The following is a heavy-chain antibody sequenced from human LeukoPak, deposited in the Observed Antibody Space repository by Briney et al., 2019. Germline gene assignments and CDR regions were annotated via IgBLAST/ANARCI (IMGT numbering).Heavy chain of an antibody. D-gene: IGHD3-22*01. J-gene: IGHJ4*02. CDR3: ARDLYYDSSGYWDY. Sequence: GGSLRLSCAASGFTFSSYWMSWVRQAPGKGLEWVANIKQDGSEKYYVDSVKGRFTISRDNAKNSLYLQMNSLRAEDTAVYYCARDLYYDSSGYWDYWGQGTLVTVSS. V-gene: IGHV3-7*01. CDR2: IKQDGSEK. CDR1: GFTFSSYW.